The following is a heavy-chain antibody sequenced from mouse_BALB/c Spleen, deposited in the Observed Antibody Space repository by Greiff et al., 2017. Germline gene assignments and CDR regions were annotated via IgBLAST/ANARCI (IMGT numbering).Heavy chain of an antibody. CDR3: ARESYYYGGFWYFDD. CDR2: INPSNGRT. Sequence: QVQLQQSGAELVKPGASVKLSCKASGYTFTSYWMHWVKQRPGQGLEWIGEINPSNGRTNYNEKFKSKATLTVDKSSSTAYMQLSSLTSEDSAVYYCARESYYYGGFWYFDDWGAGTTVTVSS. J-gene: IGHJ1*01. D-gene: IGHD1-1*01. CDR1: GYTFTSYW. V-gene: IGHV1S81*02.